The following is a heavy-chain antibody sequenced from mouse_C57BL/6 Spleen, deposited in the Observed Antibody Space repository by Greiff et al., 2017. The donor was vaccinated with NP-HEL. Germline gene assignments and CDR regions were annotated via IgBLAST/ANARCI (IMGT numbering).Heavy chain of an antibody. CDR1: GFSLTSYA. D-gene: IGHD2-3*01. CDR2: IWPGGGT. Sequence: QVQLQQSGPGLVAPSQSLSITCTASGFSLTSYAISWVRQPPGQGLEWLGVIWPGGGTNYNSALKSRLSISKDNSKSQVFLKMSSLQTDDTARYYCARKGGYSYAMDYWGQGTSVTVSS. CDR3: ARKGGYSYAMDY. J-gene: IGHJ4*01. V-gene: IGHV2-9-1*01.